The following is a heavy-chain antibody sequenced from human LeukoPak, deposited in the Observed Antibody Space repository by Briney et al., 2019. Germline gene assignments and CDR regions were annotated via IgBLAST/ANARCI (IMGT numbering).Heavy chain of an antibody. CDR1: GYSFIGYY. CDR2: INPTSGAT. CDR3: ARLVGLSTTASY. J-gene: IGHJ4*02. V-gene: IGHV1-2*02. D-gene: IGHD5/OR15-5a*01. Sequence: ASVKVSCKASGYSFIGYYLHWVRHAPGQGLEWMGWINPTSGATNYAQKFQDRVTMTRDTSINTAYMELSRLRSDDTAVYYCARLVGLSTTASYWGQGTLVIVSS.